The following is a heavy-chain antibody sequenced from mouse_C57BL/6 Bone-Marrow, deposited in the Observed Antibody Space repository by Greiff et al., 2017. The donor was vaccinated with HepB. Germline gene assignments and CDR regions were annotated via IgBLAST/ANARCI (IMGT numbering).Heavy chain of an antibody. V-gene: IGHV1-53*01. D-gene: IGHD3-2*02. CDR1: GYTFTSYW. CDR2: IYPSNGGT. CDR3: ARDDSSGSRNFDY. J-gene: IGHJ2*01. Sequence: QVQLQQPGTELVKPGASVKLSCKASGYTFTSYWMHWVKQSPVQGLEWIGNIYPSNGGTNYNEKFKSKATLTVDKSSSTAYMQLSSLTSEDSAVYYCARDDSSGSRNFDYWGQGTTLTVSS.